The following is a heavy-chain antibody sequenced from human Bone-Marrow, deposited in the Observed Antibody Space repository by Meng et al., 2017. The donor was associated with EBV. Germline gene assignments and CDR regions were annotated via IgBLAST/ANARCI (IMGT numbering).Heavy chain of an antibody. V-gene: IGHV1-18*01. CDR3: AREVEYFQH. J-gene: IGHJ1*01. CDR1: GYTFTSYG. CDR2: ISAYNVNT. D-gene: IGHD2-15*01. Sequence: QFQLVPSGQEEKQPGAAVKVSCYASGYTFTSYGISWVRQAPGQGLEWIGWISAYNVNTNYAQKLQGRVPMTTDTSTSTTYMELRSLRSDDTAVYYCAREVEYFQHWGQGTLVTVSS.